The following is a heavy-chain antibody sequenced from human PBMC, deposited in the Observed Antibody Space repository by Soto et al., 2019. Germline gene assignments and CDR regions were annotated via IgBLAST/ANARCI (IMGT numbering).Heavy chain of an antibody. J-gene: IGHJ5*02. Sequence: TGGSLRLSCAASGFTFRSFTMNWVRQAPGKGLEWVSTISSNSAYIYYTDALRGRFTISRENDKNSLHLQMNSLRAEDTAVYYCTRDASRDSSARGWFDPWGPGTMVTVSS. D-gene: IGHD6-13*01. V-gene: IGHV3-21*01. CDR2: ISSNSAYI. CDR3: TRDASRDSSARGWFDP. CDR1: GFTFRSFT.